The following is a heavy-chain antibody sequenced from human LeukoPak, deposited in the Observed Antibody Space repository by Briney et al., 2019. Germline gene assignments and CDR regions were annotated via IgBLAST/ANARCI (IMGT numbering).Heavy chain of an antibody. Sequence: PGGSLRLSCSASGFTFTTYGMNWVRQAPGKGLEWVSGIGGSGIRTYYADSVKGRFIISRDNSRNTLYLQMNSLRDEDTAVYYCAKDSNWMLFDDWGQGTLVTVSS. V-gene: IGHV3-23*01. CDR2: IGGSGIRT. D-gene: IGHD2-2*03. J-gene: IGHJ4*02. CDR3: AKDSNWMLFDD. CDR1: GFTFTTYG.